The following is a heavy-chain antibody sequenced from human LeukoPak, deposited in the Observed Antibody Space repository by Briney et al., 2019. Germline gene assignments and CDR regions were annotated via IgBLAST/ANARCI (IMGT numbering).Heavy chain of an antibody. J-gene: IGHJ4*02. CDR3: ARVPGYSSSWGGSLGY. CDR2: INHSGST. CDR1: GGSFSGYY. Sequence: SETLSLTCAVYGGSFSGYYWSWIRQPPGKGLEWIGEINHSGSTNYNPSLKSRVTISVDTSKNQFSLKLSSVTAADTAVYYCARVPGYSSSWGGSLGYWGQGTLVTVSS. D-gene: IGHD6-13*01. V-gene: IGHV4-34*01.